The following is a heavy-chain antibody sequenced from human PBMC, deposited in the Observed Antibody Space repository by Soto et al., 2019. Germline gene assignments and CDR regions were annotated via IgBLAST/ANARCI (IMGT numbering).Heavy chain of an antibody. V-gene: IGHV1-2*04. CDR2: INPNSGGT. D-gene: IGHD3-3*01. CDR3: ARDSDYDFWSGLMDV. Sequence: GASVTVSCKASGYSFTGYYMHWVRPAPGQGLEWMGWINPNSGGTNYAQKFQGWVTMTRDTSISTAYMELSRLRSDDTAVYYCARDSDYDFWSGLMDVWGQGTTVTVSS. J-gene: IGHJ6*02. CDR1: GYSFTGYY.